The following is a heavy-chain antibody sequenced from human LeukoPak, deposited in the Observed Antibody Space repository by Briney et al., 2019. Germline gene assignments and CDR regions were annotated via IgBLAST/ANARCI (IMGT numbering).Heavy chain of an antibody. Sequence: ASVKVSCKASGGTFSSYAISWVRQAPGQGLEWMGRIIPILGIANYAQKFQGRVTITADKSTSTAYMELSSLRSEDTAVYYCARDRWRSYDFWSGPIDYWGQGTLVTVSS. CDR2: IIPILGIA. V-gene: IGHV1-69*04. CDR1: GGTFSSYA. J-gene: IGHJ4*02. D-gene: IGHD3-3*01. CDR3: ARDRWRSYDFWSGPIDY.